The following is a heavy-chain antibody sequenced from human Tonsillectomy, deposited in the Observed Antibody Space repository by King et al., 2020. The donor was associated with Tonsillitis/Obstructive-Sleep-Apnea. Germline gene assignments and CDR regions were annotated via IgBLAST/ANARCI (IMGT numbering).Heavy chain of an antibody. CDR2: IKSDGSST. CDR3: ARADWVDY. V-gene: IGHV3-74*01. J-gene: IGHJ4*02. CDR1: GFTLSSYW. D-gene: IGHD3/OR15-3a*01. Sequence: VQLVESGGGLVQPGGSLRLSCAASGFTLSSYWMHWVRQAPGKGLVWVSRIKSDGSSTTYADSVKGRFTISRDNAKNTLYLQMNSLRVEDTAVYYCARADWVDYWGQGTLVTVSS.